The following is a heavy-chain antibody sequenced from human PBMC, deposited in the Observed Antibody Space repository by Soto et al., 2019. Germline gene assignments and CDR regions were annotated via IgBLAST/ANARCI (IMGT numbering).Heavy chain of an antibody. J-gene: IGHJ4*02. D-gene: IGHD6-13*01. V-gene: IGHV3-7*01. CDR2: IKFDGSEK. Sequence: PGGSLRLSCAASGFTFSTYWMSWVRQAPGKGLEWVANIKFDGSEKYYVDSLEGRFTISKDNAKNSLYLQMNSLRAEDTAVYYCARVPYTSSWYYYFDYWGQGTLVTVSS. CDR3: ARVPYTSSWYYYFDY. CDR1: GFTFSTYW.